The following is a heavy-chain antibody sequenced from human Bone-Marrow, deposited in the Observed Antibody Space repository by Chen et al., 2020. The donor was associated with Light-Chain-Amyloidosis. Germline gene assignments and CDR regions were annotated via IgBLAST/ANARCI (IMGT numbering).Heavy chain of an antibody. CDR2: INPNSGGT. CDR1: GYTFTGYY. V-gene: IGHV1-2*02. J-gene: IGHJ4*02. D-gene: IGHD5-18*01. CDR3: ARGPLNYGYEFLDY. Sequence: QVQLAQSGAEVKKHGASVKVSCKASGYTFTGYYIHWVRQAPGQGLEWMGWINPNSGGTNYAQNFQGRVTMTRDTSISTAYMELSRLRFDDTAVYYCARGPLNYGYEFLDYWGQGTLVTVSS.